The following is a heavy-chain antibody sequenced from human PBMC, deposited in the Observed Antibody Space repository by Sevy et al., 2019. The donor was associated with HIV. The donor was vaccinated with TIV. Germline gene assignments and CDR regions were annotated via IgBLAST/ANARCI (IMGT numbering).Heavy chain of an antibody. V-gene: IGHV3-66*01. CDR1: GFTVSRNY. D-gene: IGHD6-19*01. CDR3: AGWSSAWTLFDY. Sequence: GGSLRLSCAASGFTVSRNYMSWVRQSPGKGLEWVSVIYSDGKTFYADSVQDRFTISRDNSKNTLYLQMNSLRAEDTAVYYCAGWSSAWTLFDYWGQGTLVTVSS. J-gene: IGHJ4*02. CDR2: IYSDGKT.